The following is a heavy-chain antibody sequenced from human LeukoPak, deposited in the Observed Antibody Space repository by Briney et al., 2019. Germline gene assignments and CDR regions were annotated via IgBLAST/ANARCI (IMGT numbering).Heavy chain of an antibody. CDR3: ARGRLLWDDGIDV. D-gene: IGHD2-2*01. Sequence: SETLSLACSVSGDSIRTYYWMWIRQPPGKGLEWIGEINHSGRTNCNPSLKSRVTISVDTSKNQFSLKLSSVTAADTAVYYCARGRLLWDDGIDVWRQGTTVTVSS. CDR2: INHSGRT. V-gene: IGHV4-34*01. CDR1: GDSIRTYY. J-gene: IGHJ6*01.